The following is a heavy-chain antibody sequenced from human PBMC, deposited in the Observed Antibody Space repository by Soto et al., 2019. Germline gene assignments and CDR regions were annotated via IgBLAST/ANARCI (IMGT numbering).Heavy chain of an antibody. Sequence: EVQLVESGGGLVQPGGSLKLSCAASGFTFSDYSMNWVRQAPGKGLEWVSYISSGSSTIYYADSVKGRFTISRDNAKKSLYLQMNRLRAEDTAVYYCARDGYYGRFQHWGQGTLVTVSS. CDR2: ISSGSSTI. CDR3: ARDGYYGRFQH. D-gene: IGHD3-10*01. CDR1: GFTFSDYS. J-gene: IGHJ1*01. V-gene: IGHV3-48*01.